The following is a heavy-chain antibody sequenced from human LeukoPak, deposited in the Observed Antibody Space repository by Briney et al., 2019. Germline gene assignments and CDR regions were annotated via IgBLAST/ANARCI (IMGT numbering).Heavy chain of an antibody. D-gene: IGHD2-2*02. CDR2: IYRSGST. J-gene: IGHJ3*02. V-gene: IGHV4-61*02. CDR3: ASQYCSSRTCYTDAFDI. CDR1: GGSISSGSYY. Sequence: SQTLSLTCTVSGGSISSGSYYWSWIRQPAGKGLEWIGRIYRSGSTNYNPSLKSRVTMSIDTSKNQFSLKLRSVTAADTAVYYCASQYCSSRTCYTDAFDIWGQGTMVTVSS.